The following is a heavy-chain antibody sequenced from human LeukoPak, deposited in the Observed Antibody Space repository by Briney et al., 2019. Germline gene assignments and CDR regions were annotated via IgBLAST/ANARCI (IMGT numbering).Heavy chain of an antibody. J-gene: IGHJ4*02. V-gene: IGHV3-9*03. Sequence: GGSLRLSCAASGFTFDDYAMHWVRQAPGKGLEWVSGISWNSGSIGYADSVKGRFTISRDNAKNSLYLQMNSLRAEDMALYYRAKDTQYDFWSGYWDYWGQGTLVTVSS. D-gene: IGHD3-3*01. CDR1: GFTFDDYA. CDR3: AKDTQYDFWSGYWDY. CDR2: ISWNSGSI.